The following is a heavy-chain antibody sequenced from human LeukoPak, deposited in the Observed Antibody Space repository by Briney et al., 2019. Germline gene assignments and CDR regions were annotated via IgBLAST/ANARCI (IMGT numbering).Heavy chain of an antibody. Sequence: AGGSLRLSCAASGFTFSSYGMHWVRQAPGKGLEWVAVIWYDGSKKYYADSVKGRFTISRDNSKNTLYLQMNSLRAEDTAVYYCARPVYDILTGYYFDAFDIWGQGTMVTVSS. CDR2: IWYDGSKK. D-gene: IGHD3-9*01. V-gene: IGHV3-33*01. CDR1: GFTFSSYG. J-gene: IGHJ3*02. CDR3: ARPVYDILTGYYFDAFDI.